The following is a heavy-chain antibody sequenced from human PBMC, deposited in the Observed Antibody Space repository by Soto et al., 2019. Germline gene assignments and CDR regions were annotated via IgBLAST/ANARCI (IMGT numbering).Heavy chain of an antibody. CDR3: ARPAPASSPAVAGSFDY. J-gene: IGHJ4*02. D-gene: IGHD6-19*01. V-gene: IGHV4-39*01. CDR2: IYYSGST. Sequence: SETLSLTCTVSGGSISSSSYYWGWIRQPPGKGLEWIGSIYYSGSTYYNPSLKSRVTISVDTSKNQFSLKLSSVTAADTAVYHCARPAPASSPAVAGSFDYWGQGTLVTVSS. CDR1: GGSISSSSYY.